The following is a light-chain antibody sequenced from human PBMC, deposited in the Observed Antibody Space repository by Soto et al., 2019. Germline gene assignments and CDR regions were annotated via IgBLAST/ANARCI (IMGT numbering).Light chain of an antibody. CDR2: AAS. CDR1: QSISTY. Sequence: DIQLTQSPSPLSASVGDRVAITCLASQSISTYLNWYQQKPGKAPKVLIYAASNLQSGVPPRFSGSGSGTDFTLTISSLQPEDVATYFCQQSYRTPITFGPGTKVDIK. CDR3: QQSYRTPIT. V-gene: IGKV1-39*01. J-gene: IGKJ3*01.